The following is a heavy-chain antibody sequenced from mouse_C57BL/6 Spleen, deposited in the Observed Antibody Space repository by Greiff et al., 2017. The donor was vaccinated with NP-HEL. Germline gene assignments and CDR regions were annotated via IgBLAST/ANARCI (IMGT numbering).Heavy chain of an antibody. J-gene: IGHJ2*01. CDR3: ARGPFITTVVATRFDY. V-gene: IGHV1-64*01. Sequence: QVQLQQPGAELVKPGASVKLSCKASGYTFTSYWMHWVKQRPGQGLEWIGMIHPNSGSTNYNEKFKSKATLTVDKSSSTAYMQLSSLTSDDSAVYYCARGPFITTVVATRFDYWGQGTTLTVSS. CDR2: IHPNSGST. CDR1: GYTFTSYW. D-gene: IGHD1-1*01.